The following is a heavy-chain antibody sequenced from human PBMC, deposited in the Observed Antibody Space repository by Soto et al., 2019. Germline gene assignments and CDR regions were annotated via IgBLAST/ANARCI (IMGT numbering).Heavy chain of an antibody. CDR2: INPNSGGT. CDR1: GYTFTGYY. Sequence: ASVKVSCKASGYTFTGYYMHWVRQAPGQGLEWMGWINPNSGGTNYAQKFQGWVTMTMDTSISTAYMELSRLRSDDTAVYYCARVDSGESIADYWGQGTLVTVSS. J-gene: IGHJ4*02. V-gene: IGHV1-2*04. D-gene: IGHD2-21*01. CDR3: ARVDSGESIADY.